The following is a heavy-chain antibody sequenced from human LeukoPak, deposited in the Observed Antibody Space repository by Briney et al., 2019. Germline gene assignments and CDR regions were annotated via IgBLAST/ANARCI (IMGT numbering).Heavy chain of an antibody. CDR3: ARVQIWFGESPYYGMDV. CDR2: INPNSGGT. CDR1: GYTFTGYY. V-gene: IGHV1-2*04. J-gene: IGHJ6*02. D-gene: IGHD3-10*01. Sequence: ASVKVSCKASGYTFTGYYMHWVRQAPGQGLEWMGWINPNSGGTNYAQKFQGWVTMTRDTSISTAYMELSSLRSDDTAVYYCARVQIWFGESPYYGMDVWGQGTTVTVSS.